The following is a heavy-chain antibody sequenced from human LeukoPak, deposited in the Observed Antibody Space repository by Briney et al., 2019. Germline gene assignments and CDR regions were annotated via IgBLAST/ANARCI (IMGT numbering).Heavy chain of an antibody. CDR3: ARAYSPTDYFDY. Sequence: PSQTLSPTCTVSGASISSGSFYWNWIRQPAGKGLERVGRSYSSGSYNYNPSLKSRVTISVDTSKNQFSLKLTSVTATDTAVYYCARAYSPTDYFDYWGQGALVTVSS. CDR1: GASISSGSFY. D-gene: IGHD6-13*01. CDR2: SYSSGSY. V-gene: IGHV4-61*02. J-gene: IGHJ4*02.